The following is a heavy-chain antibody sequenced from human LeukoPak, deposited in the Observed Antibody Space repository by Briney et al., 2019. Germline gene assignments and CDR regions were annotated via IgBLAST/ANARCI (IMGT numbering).Heavy chain of an antibody. V-gene: IGHV3-21*01. CDR2: ISSSSSYI. CDR1: GFTFSSYS. D-gene: IGHD6-19*01. CDR3: AKDSSGWATDY. J-gene: IGHJ4*02. Sequence: GGSLRLSCAVSGFTFSSYSMNWVRQAPGKGLEWVSSISSSSSYIYYADSVKGRFTISRDNSKNTLYLQMDSLRAEDMAVYYCAKDSSGWATDYWGQGTLVTVSS.